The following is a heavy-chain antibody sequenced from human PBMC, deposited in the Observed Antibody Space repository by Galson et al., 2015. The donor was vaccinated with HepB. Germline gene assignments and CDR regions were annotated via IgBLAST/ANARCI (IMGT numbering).Heavy chain of an antibody. CDR3: AKDHSSSAIAYYYYAMDV. J-gene: IGHJ6*02. Sequence: SLRLSCAASEFTFSSYAMNWVRQAPGKGLEWVSTISGSGGGTYYADSVKGRFTISRDNSKNTLYLQMNSLRADDTAVYYCAKDHSSSAIAYYYYAMDVWGQGTTVTVSS. V-gene: IGHV3-23*01. CDR1: EFTFSSYA. CDR2: ISGSGGGT. D-gene: IGHD6-13*01.